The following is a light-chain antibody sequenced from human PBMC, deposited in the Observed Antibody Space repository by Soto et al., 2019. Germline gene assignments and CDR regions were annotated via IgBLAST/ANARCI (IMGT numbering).Light chain of an antibody. Sequence: ETVLTQSPATLSVSPGERATLSCRASRGVSNYLAWYQQKPGQAPRLLVYDASNRATGIPARFSGNGSGTDFTLTISSLEPEDFSVYYCQQRYHWPPFTFGQGTEVYIK. J-gene: IGKJ2*01. CDR2: DAS. CDR3: QQRYHWPPFT. V-gene: IGKV3-11*01. CDR1: RGVSNY.